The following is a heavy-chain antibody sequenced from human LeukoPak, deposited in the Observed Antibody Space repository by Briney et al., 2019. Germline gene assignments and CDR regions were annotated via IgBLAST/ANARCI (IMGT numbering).Heavy chain of an antibody. J-gene: IGHJ4*02. CDR2: IYYSGST. CDR3: ARRDNSGYYNS. D-gene: IGHD3-22*01. Sequence: SETLSLTCTVSGGSLSSYYWSWLRQPPGKGLEWIGYIYYSGSTNYNPSLNSRVTISVDTSKNQLSLELSSVTAADTALYYCARRDNSGYYNSWGQGTLVTVSS. V-gene: IGHV4-59*08. CDR1: GGSLSSYY.